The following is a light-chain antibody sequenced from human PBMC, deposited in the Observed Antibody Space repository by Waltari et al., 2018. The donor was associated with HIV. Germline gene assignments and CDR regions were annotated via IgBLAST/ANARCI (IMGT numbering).Light chain of an antibody. Sequence: IVMTQSPATLSVYPGERVTLSCRASQSVNSNLAWYQQKPGQAPRLLLYGASSRATGVPARFSGNGSGTDFTLTINSLQSEDFAIYYCQQYHKWPPLTFGGGTKVEI. CDR2: GAS. J-gene: IGKJ4*01. V-gene: IGKV3-15*01. CDR1: QSVNSN. CDR3: QQYHKWPPLT.